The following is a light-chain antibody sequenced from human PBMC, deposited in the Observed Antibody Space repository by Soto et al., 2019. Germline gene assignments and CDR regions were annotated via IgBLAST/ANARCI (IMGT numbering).Light chain of an antibody. CDR2: TAS. J-gene: IGKJ2*01. CDR3: QQVYSTPYT. CDR1: RSIRSY. V-gene: IGKV1-39*01. Sequence: DIQMTQSPSSLSASVGDRVTITCRASRSIRSYLNWYQMKPQKAPKLLIFTASNLQSGIPSRFSGGGSGTDFTLTISSLQPEDFATYFCQQVYSTPYTFGQGTKVDIK.